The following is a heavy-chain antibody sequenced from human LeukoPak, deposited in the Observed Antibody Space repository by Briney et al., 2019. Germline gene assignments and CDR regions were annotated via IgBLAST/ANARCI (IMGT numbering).Heavy chain of an antibody. Sequence: SVTLSFTCTGSGCSISSYYWSWIRQPPGKGLEWIGYIYYSGSTNYNPSLKSRVTISVDTSKNQFSLKLSSVTAADTAVYYCARFLAGYYYYMDVWGKGTTVTISS. CDR3: ARFLAGYYYYMDV. CDR1: GCSISSYY. J-gene: IGHJ6*03. D-gene: IGHD3-3*01. V-gene: IGHV4-59*01. CDR2: IYYSGST.